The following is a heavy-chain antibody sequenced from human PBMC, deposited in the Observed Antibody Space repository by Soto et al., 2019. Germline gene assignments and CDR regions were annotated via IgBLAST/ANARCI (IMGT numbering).Heavy chain of an antibody. J-gene: IGHJ4*02. CDR3: AREEQTGANYYLDY. CDR1: GYTFTGYY. Sequence: ASVKVSCKASGYTFTGYYIHWVRQAPGQGLEWMGSISPHSGGPNYAQRFQGRVTMTRDTSMTTVYMEVSGLTSDDTAVYYCAREEQTGANYYLDYWGQGTPVTVSS. CDR2: ISPHSGGP. V-gene: IGHV1-2*02. D-gene: IGHD7-27*01.